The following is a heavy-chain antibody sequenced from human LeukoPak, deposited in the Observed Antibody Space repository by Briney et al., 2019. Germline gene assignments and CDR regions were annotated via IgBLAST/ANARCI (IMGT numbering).Heavy chain of an antibody. J-gene: IGHJ4*02. V-gene: IGHV3-23*01. D-gene: IGHD2-2*01. CDR2: ISGSGGST. CDR3: ARGGGYCGNTNCYGIDY. CDR1: GFTFSSYA. Sequence: GGSLRLSCAASGFTFSSYAMSWVRQAPGKGLEWVSAISGSGGSTYYADSVKGRFTISRDNSKNTLYLQTNSLRVEDTAVYYCARGGGYCGNTNCYGIDYWGQGTLVTVSS.